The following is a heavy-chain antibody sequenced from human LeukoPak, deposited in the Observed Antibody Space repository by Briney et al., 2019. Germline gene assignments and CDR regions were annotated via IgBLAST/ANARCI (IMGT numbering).Heavy chain of an antibody. V-gene: IGHV3-48*04. CDR1: GFTFSSYS. J-gene: IGHJ4*02. CDR3: ARDAGGGYDWGYFDY. Sequence: GGSLRLSCAASGFTFSSYSMNWVRQAPGKGLEWVSYISSSSSTIYYADSVKGRFTISRDNAKNSLYLQMNSLRAEDTAVYYCARDAGGGYDWGYFDYWGQGTLVTVSS. D-gene: IGHD5-12*01. CDR2: ISSSSSTI.